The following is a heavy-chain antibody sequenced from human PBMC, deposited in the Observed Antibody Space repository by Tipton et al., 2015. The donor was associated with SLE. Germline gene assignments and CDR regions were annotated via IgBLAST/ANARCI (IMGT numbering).Heavy chain of an antibody. Sequence: TLSLTCTVSGGSISSGTYYWSWIRQPAGKGLEWIGHISVSGTTIYIPSLKSRVAISILTSKTQFSLKLNSVTAADTAVYYCARWCTTYGFRYWGQGTLVTVSS. D-gene: IGHD3-10*01. CDR1: GGSISSGTYY. V-gene: IGHV4-61*09. CDR2: ISVSGTT. J-gene: IGHJ4*02. CDR3: ARWCTTYGFRY.